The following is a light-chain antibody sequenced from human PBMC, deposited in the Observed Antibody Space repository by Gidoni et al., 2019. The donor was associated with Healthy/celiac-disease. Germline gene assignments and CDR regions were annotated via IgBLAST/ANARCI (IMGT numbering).Light chain of an antibody. V-gene: IGKV1-5*01. CDR3: QQYDSYWT. CDR2: AAS. J-gene: IGKJ1*01. CDR1: QSISSW. Sequence: DIQMTQSPSTLSASVGDRVTITCRASQSISSWLAWYQKKPGKAPKLLIYAASSVESGVPSRFSGSGAGTEFTLTISSLQPEDFATYYCQQYDSYWTFGQXTKVEIK.